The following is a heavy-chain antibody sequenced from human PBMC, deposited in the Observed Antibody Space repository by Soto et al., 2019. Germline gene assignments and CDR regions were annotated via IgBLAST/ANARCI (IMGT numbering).Heavy chain of an antibody. CDR3: ARSAVAGTPPDY. J-gene: IGHJ4*02. D-gene: IGHD6-19*01. CDR1: GGTFSSYT. Sequence: QVQLVQSGAEVKKPGSSVKVSCKASGGTFSSYTISWVRQAPGQGLEWMGRIIPILGIANYAQKFQGRVMIXRXTITSTACMELSSLRSEDTAVYYCARSAVAGTPPDYWGQGTLVTVSS. V-gene: IGHV1-69*02. CDR2: IIPILGIA.